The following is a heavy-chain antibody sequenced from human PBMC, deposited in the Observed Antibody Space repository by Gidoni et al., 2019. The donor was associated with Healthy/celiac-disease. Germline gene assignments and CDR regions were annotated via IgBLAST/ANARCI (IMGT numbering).Heavy chain of an antibody. CDR1: VFTFSSSG. D-gene: IGHD2-15*01. CDR2: IWYDGSNK. V-gene: IGHV3-33*01. Sequence: AASVFTFSSSGMHWVRQAPGKGLEWVAVIWYDGSNKDYADSVKGRFTISRDNSKNTLYLQMNSLRAEDTAVYYCARDSLVVVAAADDAFDIWGQGTMVTVSS. J-gene: IGHJ3*02. CDR3: ARDSLVVVAAADDAFDI.